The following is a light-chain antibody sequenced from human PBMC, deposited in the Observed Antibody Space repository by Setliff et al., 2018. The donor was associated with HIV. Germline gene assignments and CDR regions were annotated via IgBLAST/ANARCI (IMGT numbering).Light chain of an antibody. CDR3: SSYAISNTLP. CDR2: EVR. CDR1: SSDVGGYNY. Sequence: QPALTQPASVSGSPGQSITISCTGTSSDVGGYNYVSWYQHHPGKAPKLIIYEVRNRPSGVSHRFSGSKSGNTASPTISGLQAEDEADYYCSSYAISNTLPFGTGTKVTVL. V-gene: IGLV2-14*01. J-gene: IGLJ1*01.